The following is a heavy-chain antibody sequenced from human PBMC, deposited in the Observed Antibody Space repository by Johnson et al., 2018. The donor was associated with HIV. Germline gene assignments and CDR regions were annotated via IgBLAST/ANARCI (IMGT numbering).Heavy chain of an antibody. Sequence: QLVESGGGVVQPGRSLRLSCAASGFTFSSYAMHWVRQAPGKGLEWVSVIYSGGSTYYADSVKGRFTISRDNSKNTLYLQMNSLRAEDTAVYYCARAEAFDIWGQGTMVTVSS. V-gene: IGHV3-NL1*01. D-gene: IGHD1-14*01. J-gene: IGHJ3*02. CDR2: IYSGGST. CDR3: ARAEAFDI. CDR1: GFTFSSYA.